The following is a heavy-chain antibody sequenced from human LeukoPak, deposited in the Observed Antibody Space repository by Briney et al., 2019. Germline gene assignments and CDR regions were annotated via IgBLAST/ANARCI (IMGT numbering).Heavy chain of an antibody. CDR1: GGSISSSSYS. D-gene: IGHD3/OR15-3a*01. J-gene: IGHJ3*02. CDR3: AKDGPFDI. V-gene: IGHV4-39*07. Sequence: PSQTLSLTCTVSGGSISSSSYSWGWIRQPPGKGLEWIGSIYYPGNTYYNPSLKSRVTISIDTSKNQFSLKVNSVTAADTAVYYCAKDGPFDIWGQGTMVIVSS. CDR2: IYYPGNT.